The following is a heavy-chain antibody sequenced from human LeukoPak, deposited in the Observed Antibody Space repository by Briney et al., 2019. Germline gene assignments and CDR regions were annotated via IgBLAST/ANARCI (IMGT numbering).Heavy chain of an antibody. J-gene: IGHJ6*02. Sequence: PGGSLRLSCAASGFTFSSYAMSWVRQAPGKGLEWVSAISGSGGSTYYADSVKGRFTISRDNSKNTLYLQMNSLRAEDTAVYYCANEGCGGDCYSGWYYYYGMDVWGQGTTVTVSS. CDR1: GFTFSSYA. V-gene: IGHV3-23*01. D-gene: IGHD2-21*02. CDR3: ANEGCGGDCYSGWYYYYGMDV. CDR2: ISGSGGST.